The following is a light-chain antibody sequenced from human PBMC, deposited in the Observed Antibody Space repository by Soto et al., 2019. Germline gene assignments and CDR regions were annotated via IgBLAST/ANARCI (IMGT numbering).Light chain of an antibody. CDR1: QSIDSY. V-gene: IGKV1-39*01. Sequence: DIQMTQSPSSLSASVGDRVTIACRASQSIDSYLNWYQQKPGKAPKLLIYAASSLQSGVPSRFSGSGSGTDFALTISSLQPEDFATYYCQQSHRTYTFGQGTKVDI. CDR2: AAS. CDR3: QQSHRTYT. J-gene: IGKJ2*01.